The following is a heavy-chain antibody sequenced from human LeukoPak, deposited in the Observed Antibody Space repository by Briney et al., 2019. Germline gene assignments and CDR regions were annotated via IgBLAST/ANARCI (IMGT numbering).Heavy chain of an antibody. J-gene: IGHJ5*02. CDR2: INHSGST. Sequence: PSETLSLTRAVYGGSFSGYYWSWIRQPPGKGLEWIGEINHSGSTNYNPSLKSRVTISVDTSKNQFSLKLSSVTAADTAVYYCARIHGRITIFGVVDPWGQGTLVTVSS. D-gene: IGHD3-3*01. V-gene: IGHV4-34*01. CDR3: ARIHGRITIFGVVDP. CDR1: GGSFSGYY.